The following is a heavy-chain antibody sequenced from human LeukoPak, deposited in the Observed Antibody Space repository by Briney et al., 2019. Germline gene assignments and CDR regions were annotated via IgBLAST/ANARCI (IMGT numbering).Heavy chain of an antibody. D-gene: IGHD4-23*01. CDR1: GFTVSSNY. CDR2: IYRAGNT. CDR3: ATFSYAGNAGGSVGP. Sequence: PGGSLRLSCAASGFTVSSNYMTWVRQAPGKGLEWVSVIYRAGNTYYADSVKGRFTISRDNSKNTAYLQMNSLRAEDTAVYYCATFSYAGNAGGSVGPWGQGTLVTVSS. J-gene: IGHJ5*02. V-gene: IGHV3-53*01.